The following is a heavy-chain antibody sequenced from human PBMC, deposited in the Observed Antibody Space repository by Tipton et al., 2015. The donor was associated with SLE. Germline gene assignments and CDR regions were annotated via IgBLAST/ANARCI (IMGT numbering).Heavy chain of an antibody. V-gene: IGHV3-74*01. CDR1: GFTFSSYW. CDR2: IYSDGSST. J-gene: IGHJ6*02. Sequence: SLRLSCAASGFTFSSYWMHWVRQAPGKGLVWVSRIYSDGSSTNYADSVKGRFTISRDNAKNTLYLQMNSLRAEDTAVYYCAKDLLAAAGIIDYYYGTDVWGQGTTVTVSS. CDR3: AKDLLAAAGIIDYYYGTDV. D-gene: IGHD6-13*01.